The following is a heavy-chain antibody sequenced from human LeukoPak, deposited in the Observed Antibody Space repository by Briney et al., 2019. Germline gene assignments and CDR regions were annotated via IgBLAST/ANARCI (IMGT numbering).Heavy chain of an antibody. J-gene: IGHJ4*02. CDR1: GGSISSGGYY. V-gene: IGHV4-31*03. CDR2: IYYSGST. CDR3: ARGRNWNDEFDY. Sequence: SETLSLTCTVSGGSISSGGYYWSWIRQHPGKGLEWIGYIYYSGSTYYNPSLKSRVTISVDTPKNQFSLKLSSVTAADTAVYYCARGRNWNDEFDYWGQGTLVTVSS. D-gene: IGHD1-1*01.